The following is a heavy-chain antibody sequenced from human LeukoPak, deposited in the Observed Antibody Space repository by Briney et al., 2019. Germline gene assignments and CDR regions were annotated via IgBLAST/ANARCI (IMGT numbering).Heavy chain of an antibody. CDR2: FDPEDGET. CDR1: GYTLTELS. Sequence: ASVKVSCKVSGYTLTELSMHWVRQAPGKGLEWMGGFDPEDGETIYAQKLQGRVTMTTDTSTSTAYMELRSLRSDDTAVYYCARVETFLEWLIIGDYWGQGTLVTVSS. CDR3: ARVETFLEWLIIGDY. J-gene: IGHJ4*02. D-gene: IGHD3-3*02. V-gene: IGHV1-24*01.